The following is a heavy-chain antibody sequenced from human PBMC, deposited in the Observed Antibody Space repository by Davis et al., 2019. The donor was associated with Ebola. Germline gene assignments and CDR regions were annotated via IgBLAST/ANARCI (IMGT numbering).Heavy chain of an antibody. D-gene: IGHD2-2*02. CDR3: ARGCSSTSCYSYYFDY. V-gene: IGHV4-4*02. CDR2: IYHSGST. J-gene: IGHJ4*02. CDR1: GGSISSSNW. Sequence: SETLSLTCAVSGGSISSSNWWRWVRQPPGKGLEWIGEIYHSGSTNYNPSLKSRVTISVDKSKNQFSLKLSSVTAADTAVYYCARGCSSTSCYSYYFDYWGQGTLVTVSS.